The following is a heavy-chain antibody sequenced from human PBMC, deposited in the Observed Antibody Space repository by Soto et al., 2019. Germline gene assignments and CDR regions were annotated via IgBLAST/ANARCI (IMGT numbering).Heavy chain of an antibody. D-gene: IGHD1-26*01. V-gene: IGHV3-30*18. CDR1: GFTFSSYG. Sequence: QVQLVESGGGVVQPGRSLRLSCAASGFTFSSYGMHWVRQAPGKGLEWVAVISYDGSNKYYADSVKGRFTISRDNSKNTLYLQMNSLRAEDTAVYYCAKEVLGWAEDYWGQGTLVTVSS. CDR3: AKEVLGWAEDY. J-gene: IGHJ4*02. CDR2: ISYDGSNK.